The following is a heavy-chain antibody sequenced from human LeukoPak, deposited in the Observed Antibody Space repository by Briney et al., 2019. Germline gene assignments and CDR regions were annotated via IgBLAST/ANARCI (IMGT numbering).Heavy chain of an antibody. CDR1: GYTLTDLS. CDR2: FDPEYGET. CDR3: ATEFGY. V-gene: IGHV1-24*01. Sequence: ASVKVSFKVSGYTLTDLSMHWVGQAPGKGLEWMGGFDPEYGETNYAHKFQGRVTITEDAYTDTAYMELSRQRSEDTAVYYCATEFGYWGQGTLVSVS. D-gene: IGHD3-3*01. J-gene: IGHJ4*02.